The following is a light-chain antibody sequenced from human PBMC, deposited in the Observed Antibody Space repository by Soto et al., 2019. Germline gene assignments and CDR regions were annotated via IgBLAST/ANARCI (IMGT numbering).Light chain of an antibody. V-gene: IGKV3-15*01. J-gene: IGKJ4*01. CDR2: GAS. CDR3: QQYDTWPLT. CDR1: QNISRS. Sequence: DIVLTQSPATLSLSPGERATLSCRASQNISRSLAWYQQKPGQAPRLLIDGASTRATVIPARFSGSGSGTEFTLTISSLQSEDFAVYYCQQYDTWPLTFGGGTKVDIK.